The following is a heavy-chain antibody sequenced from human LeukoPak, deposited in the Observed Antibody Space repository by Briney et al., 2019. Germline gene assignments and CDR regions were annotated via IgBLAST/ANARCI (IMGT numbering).Heavy chain of an antibody. V-gene: IGHV1-69*05. CDR1: GGTFSSYA. D-gene: IGHD6-13*01. CDR3: ATGIAAAGTYDY. J-gene: IGHJ4*02. CDR2: IIPIFGTA. Sequence: SVKVSCKASGGTFSSYAISWVRQAPGQGLEWMGRIIPIFGTANYAQKFQGRVTITTDESASTAYMELSSLRSEDTAVYYCATGIAAAGTYDYWGQGTLVTVSS.